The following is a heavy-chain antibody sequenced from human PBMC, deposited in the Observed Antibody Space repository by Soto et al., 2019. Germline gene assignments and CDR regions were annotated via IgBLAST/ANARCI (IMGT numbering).Heavy chain of an antibody. J-gene: IGHJ4*01. V-gene: IGHV4-34*01. CDR1: GGSFSGYY. CDR2: INHSGST. Sequence: PSETLSLTCAVYGGSFSGYYWSWIRQPPGKGLEWIGEINHSGSTNYNPSLKSRVTLSVDTSKNHYSLNLRSVTAADTAVYYCARVHVMVVAGSTFDYWGPGILVTVSS. D-gene: IGHD6-19*01. CDR3: ARVHVMVVAGSTFDY.